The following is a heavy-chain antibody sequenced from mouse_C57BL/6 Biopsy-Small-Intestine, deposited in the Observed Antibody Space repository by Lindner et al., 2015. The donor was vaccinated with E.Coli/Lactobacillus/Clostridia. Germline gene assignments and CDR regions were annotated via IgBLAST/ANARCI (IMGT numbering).Heavy chain of an antibody. V-gene: IGHV14-3*01. CDR3: ARGYDYGAAY. CDR1: GFNIKDDY. D-gene: IGHD2-4*01. J-gene: IGHJ3*01. Sequence: SGAELVRPGASVKLSCTASGFNIKDDYMHWVKQRPEQGLEWIGRIDPANGNTKYAPKFQDKATITADTSSNTAYLQLSSLTSEDTAIYYCARGYDYGAAYWGQGTLVTVSA. CDR2: IDPANGNT.